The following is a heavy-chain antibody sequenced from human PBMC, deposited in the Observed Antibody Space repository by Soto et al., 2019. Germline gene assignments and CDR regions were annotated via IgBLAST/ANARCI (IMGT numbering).Heavy chain of an antibody. V-gene: IGHV4-59*01. Sequence: SETLSLTCTVSGGSISSYYWSWIRQPPGKGLEWIGYIYYSGSTNYNPSLKSRVTISVDTSKNQFSLKLSSVTAADTAVYYCARMRGDSSAPFDPWGQGTLVTVSS. CDR3: ARMRGDSSAPFDP. CDR2: IYYSGST. CDR1: GGSISSYY. D-gene: IGHD6-19*01. J-gene: IGHJ5*02.